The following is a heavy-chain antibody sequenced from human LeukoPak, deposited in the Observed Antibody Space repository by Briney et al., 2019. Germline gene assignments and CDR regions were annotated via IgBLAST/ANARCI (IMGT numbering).Heavy chain of an antibody. V-gene: IGHV3-23*01. D-gene: IGHD5-18*01. CDR3: AAVDTAMVTRYFDY. J-gene: IGHJ4*02. Sequence: PGGSLRLSCAASGVPFSSYAMSWVRQAPGKGLEWVSAISGSRGSTYYADSVKGRFTSSRDNSKNTLYLQMNSLRAEDTAVYYCAAVDTAMVTRYFDYWGQGTLVTVSS. CDR2: ISGSRGST. CDR1: GVPFSSYA.